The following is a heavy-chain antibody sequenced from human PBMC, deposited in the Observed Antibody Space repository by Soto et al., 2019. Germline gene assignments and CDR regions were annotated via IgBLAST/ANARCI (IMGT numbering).Heavy chain of an antibody. CDR1: GFSFSGRW. D-gene: IGHD2-21*02. CDR2: INSDGSNT. Sequence: EVQLVESGGVLVQPGGSLRLSCAASGFSFSGRWMHWVRQAPGKGLVWVSRINSDGSNTNYADSVKGRFTISRDNAKNTLYLQINSLRAEDTAVYYCVRRFGGNSASAFDVWGQWTLVTVSS. CDR3: VRRFGGNSASAFDV. V-gene: IGHV3-74*01. J-gene: IGHJ3*01.